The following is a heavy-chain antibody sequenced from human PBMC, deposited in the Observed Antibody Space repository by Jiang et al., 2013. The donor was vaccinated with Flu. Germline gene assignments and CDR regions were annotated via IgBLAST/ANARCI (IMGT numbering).Heavy chain of an antibody. CDR1: GASISSGGYY. D-gene: IGHD4-17*01. Sequence: TVSGASISSGGYYWGWVRQHPGKGLEWIGCIYYSGTTYYNPSLKSRITISVDTSRNQFSLKLTSVTAADTAVYYCARDRHDYGVDAFDVWGQGTMVTVSS. J-gene: IGHJ3*01. CDR3: ARDRHDYGVDAFDV. V-gene: IGHV4-31*03. CDR2: IYYSGTT.